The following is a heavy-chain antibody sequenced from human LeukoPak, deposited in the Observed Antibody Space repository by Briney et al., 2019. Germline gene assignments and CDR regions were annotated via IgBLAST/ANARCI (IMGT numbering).Heavy chain of an antibody. V-gene: IGHV3-30-3*01. Sequence: PGRSLRLSCAASGFTFSSYAMHWVRQAPGKGLEWVAVMSYDGSNKYYADSVKGRFTISRDNSKNTLYLQMNSLRAEDTAVYYCAREYPTDSSSWHRYFDYWGQGTLVTVSS. CDR3: AREYPTDSSSWHRYFDY. CDR1: GFTFSSYA. D-gene: IGHD6-13*01. CDR2: MSYDGSNK. J-gene: IGHJ4*02.